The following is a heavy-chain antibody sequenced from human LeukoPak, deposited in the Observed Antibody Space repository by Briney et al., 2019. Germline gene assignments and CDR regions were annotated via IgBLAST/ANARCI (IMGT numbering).Heavy chain of an antibody. CDR1: GYSISSGYY. Sequence: SETLSLTCTVSGYSISSGYYWGWIRQPPGKGLEWIGSIYHSGSTYYNPSLKSRVSLSVYTSKNQFSLKLYSVTAADTAVYYCARDLDREQQLVYYFDYWGQGTLVTVSS. J-gene: IGHJ4*02. CDR3: ARDLDREQQLVYYFDY. D-gene: IGHD6-13*01. V-gene: IGHV4-38-2*02. CDR2: IYHSGST.